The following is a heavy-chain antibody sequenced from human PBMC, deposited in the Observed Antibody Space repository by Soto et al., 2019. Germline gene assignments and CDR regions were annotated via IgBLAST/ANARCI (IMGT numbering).Heavy chain of an antibody. V-gene: IGHV2-26*01. Sequence: QVTLKESGPVLVKPSETLTLTCSVSGFSLSDTTMGVSWIRQPPRKALEWLAHIFSNDEKSYSTSLKTRLTISKDTSRSQVVLTMTNMDPVDTATYYCARIHSITRGSYFYGMDVWGQGTTVTVSS. D-gene: IGHD3-10*01. CDR3: ARIHSITRGSYFYGMDV. CDR2: IFSNDEK. CDR1: GFSLSDTTMG. J-gene: IGHJ6*02.